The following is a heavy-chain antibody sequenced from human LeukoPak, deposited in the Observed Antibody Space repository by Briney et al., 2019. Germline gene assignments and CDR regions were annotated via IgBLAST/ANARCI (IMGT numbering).Heavy chain of an antibody. Sequence: GGSLRLSCAASGFTFTNFEMNWVRQAPGKGLEWVSYISYSGSITSYADSVKGRFTISRDNAKNSLYLQMNSLRAEDTAVYYCARAGPPAFDPWGQGTLVTVSS. J-gene: IGHJ5*02. CDR2: ISYSGSIT. CDR3: ARAGPPAFDP. V-gene: IGHV3-48*03. CDR1: GFTFTNFE.